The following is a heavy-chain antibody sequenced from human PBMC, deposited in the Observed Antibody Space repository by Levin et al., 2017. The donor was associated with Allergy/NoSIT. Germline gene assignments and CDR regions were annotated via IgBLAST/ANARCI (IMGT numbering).Heavy chain of an antibody. D-gene: IGHD6-13*01. V-gene: IGHV3-30*03. CDR2: ISYDGSNK. CDR1: GFTFSSYG. CDR3: SSWSYYFDY. Sequence: GGSLRLSCAASGFTFSSYGMHWVRQAPGKGLEWVAVISYDGSNKYYADSVKGRFTISRDNSKNTLYLQMNSLRAEDTAVHLSSSWSYYFDYWGQGTLVTVSS. J-gene: IGHJ4*02.